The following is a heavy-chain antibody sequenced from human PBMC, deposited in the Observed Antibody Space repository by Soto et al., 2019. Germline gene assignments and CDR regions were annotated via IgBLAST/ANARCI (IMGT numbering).Heavy chain of an antibody. V-gene: IGHV3-23*01. CDR3: ARRGSGSYYDY. Sequence: EVQLLESGGGLVQPGGSLRLSCAASGFTFSSYAMRWVRQAPVKGLEWVSAISGSGGSTYYADSVKGRFTIYRDNSKNSLYLQMNSLRAADTAVYYCARRGSGSYYDYWGQGTLVTVSS. J-gene: IGHJ4*02. CDR1: GFTFSSYA. D-gene: IGHD1-26*01. CDR2: ISGSGGST.